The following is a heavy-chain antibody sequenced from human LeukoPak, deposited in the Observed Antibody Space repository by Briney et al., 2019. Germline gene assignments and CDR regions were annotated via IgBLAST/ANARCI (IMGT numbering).Heavy chain of an antibody. Sequence: GGSVRLSCAASGFTFSSYSMNWVRQAPGKGLEWVSSISSSSSYIYYADSVKGRFTISRDNAKNSLYLQMNSLRAEDTAVYYCARSITIFGVVINYFDYWGQGTLVTVSP. CDR3: ARSITIFGVVINYFDY. CDR1: GFTFSSYS. V-gene: IGHV3-21*01. D-gene: IGHD3-3*01. CDR2: ISSSSSYI. J-gene: IGHJ4*02.